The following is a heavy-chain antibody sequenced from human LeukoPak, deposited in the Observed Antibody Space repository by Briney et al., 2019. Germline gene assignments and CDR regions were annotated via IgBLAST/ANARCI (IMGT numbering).Heavy chain of an antibody. CDR2: ISSSSSYI. CDR3: ARIVEMATGFDY. J-gene: IGHJ4*02. D-gene: IGHD5-24*01. Sequence: PGGSLRLSCAASGFTFSSYSMNWVRQAPGKGLEWVSSISSSSSYIYYADSVKGRFTISRDNAKNSLYLKMNSLRAEDTAVYYCARIVEMATGFDYWGQGTLVTVSS. V-gene: IGHV3-21*01. CDR1: GFTFSSYS.